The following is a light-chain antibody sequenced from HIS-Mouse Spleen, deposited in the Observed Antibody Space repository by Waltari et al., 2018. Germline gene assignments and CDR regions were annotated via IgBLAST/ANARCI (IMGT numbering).Light chain of an antibody. CDR2: GAS. V-gene: IGKV3-15*01. Sequence: DIVMTQSPATLSVSPGDRATLSCRASQSVSSNLAWYQQKPGQAPRLLIYGASTRATGIPARFSGSGSGTEFTLTISSLQSEDFAVYYCQQYNNWWTFGQGTKVEIK. CDR1: QSVSSN. CDR3: QQYNNWWT. J-gene: IGKJ1*01.